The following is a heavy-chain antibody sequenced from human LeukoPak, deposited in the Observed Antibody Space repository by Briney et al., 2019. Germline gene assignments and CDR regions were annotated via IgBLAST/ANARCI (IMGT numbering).Heavy chain of an antibody. CDR1: GFSFSNYW. Sequence: TGGSLKLSCAASGFSFSNYWMHWVRQAPGRGLVWVSRINSDGSSTNHADSVKGRFTISRGNAKNTLSLQMNSLRAEDTAVYYCARGSHAFDIWGQGTRVTVSS. CDR2: INSDGSST. V-gene: IGHV3-74*01. CDR3: ARGSHAFDI. J-gene: IGHJ3*02.